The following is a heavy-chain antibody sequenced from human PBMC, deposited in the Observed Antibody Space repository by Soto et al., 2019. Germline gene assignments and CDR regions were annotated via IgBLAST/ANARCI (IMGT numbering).Heavy chain of an antibody. CDR3: ARDRVESGYPEYFQN. D-gene: IGHD3-22*01. Sequence: EVQLVESGGGLIQPGGSLRLSCAASGFTVSSNYMSWVRQAPGKGLEWVSVIYSGGSTYYADSVKGRFTISRDNSKNTRYVQMNSLRAEDAAVYYCARDRVESGYPEYFQNWGQGTLVTVSS. J-gene: IGHJ1*01. V-gene: IGHV3-53*01. CDR1: GFTVSSNY. CDR2: IYSGGST.